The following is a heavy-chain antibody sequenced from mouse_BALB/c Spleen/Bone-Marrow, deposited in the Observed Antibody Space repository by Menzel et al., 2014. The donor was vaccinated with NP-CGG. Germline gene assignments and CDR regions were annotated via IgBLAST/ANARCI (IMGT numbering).Heavy chain of an antibody. J-gene: IGHJ2*01. D-gene: IGHD1-3*01. CDR3: TTLTRNNFDY. Sequence: EVQLQQSGTVLARPGAAVKMSCKASGYTFXNYWMHWVKQRPGQGLDWIGTIYPGNSDTTYNQKFQGKAKLTAVTSTSTSNMELSSLTNEYSAAYYCTTLTRNNFDYWGQGTTLTVSS. CDR2: IYPGNSDT. V-gene: IGHV1-5*01. CDR1: GYTFXNYW.